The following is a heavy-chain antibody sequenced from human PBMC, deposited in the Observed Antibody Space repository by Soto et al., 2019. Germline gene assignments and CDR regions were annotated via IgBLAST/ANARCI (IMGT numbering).Heavy chain of an antibody. CDR2: IRPDNGNR. CDR3: ARDTESNRYND. CDR1: GYTFSTSG. J-gene: IGHJ1*01. D-gene: IGHD1-20*01. V-gene: IGHV1-18*01. Sequence: AAVKVSCKASGYTFSTSGISWVRQAPGQGLEWVGWIRPDNGNRKSAQRLQGRVTLTTDTSASTAYMELRSLTSDDTAMYYCARDTESNRYNDWGQGTLVTVSS.